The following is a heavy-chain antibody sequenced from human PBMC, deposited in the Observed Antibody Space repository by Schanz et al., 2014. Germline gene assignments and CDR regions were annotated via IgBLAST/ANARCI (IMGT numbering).Heavy chain of an antibody. J-gene: IGHJ4*02. D-gene: IGHD6-13*01. V-gene: IGHV1-46*03. CDR3: ARDGEAAAGCDY. CDR2: INPSSGTT. Sequence: QGQLVQSGAEVKKPGASATVSCKASGYTFTSYYMHWVRQAPGQGLEWMGKINPSSGTTRIAQNFQGRLTVTRDTSTSTVNMELSSLRSEDTAVYYCARDGEAAAGCDYWGQGTLVTVSS. CDR1: GYTFTSYY.